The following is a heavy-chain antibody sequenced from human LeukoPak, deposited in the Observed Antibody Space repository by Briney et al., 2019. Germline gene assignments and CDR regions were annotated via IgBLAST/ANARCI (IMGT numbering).Heavy chain of an antibody. J-gene: IGHJ4*02. V-gene: IGHV3-23*01. CDR2: ISGSGGGT. D-gene: IGHD3-10*01. CDR1: GFTFSTYA. Sequence: PGGSLRLSCAASGFTFSTYAMSWVRQAPGKGLEWVSLISGSGGGTYYADSVKGRFAVSRDNSKDTLYLQLNSLRAEDTAVYYCAKDRGWFGGSLANFDHWGQGILVTVSS. CDR3: AKDRGWFGGSLANFDH.